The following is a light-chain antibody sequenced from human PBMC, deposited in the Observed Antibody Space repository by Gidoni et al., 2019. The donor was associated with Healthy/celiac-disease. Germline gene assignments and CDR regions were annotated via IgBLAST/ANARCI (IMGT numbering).Light chain of an antibody. CDR3: LLSYSGASWV. CDR2: DTS. V-gene: IGLV7-46*01. J-gene: IGLJ3*02. CDR1: TGAVTSGHY. Sequence: QAVVTQEPSLNVSPGGTVTLTCGSSTGAVTSGHYPYWFQQKPGQAPRTLIYDTSNKHSWTPARFSGSLLGGKAALTLSGAQPEDEAEYYCLLSYSGASWVFGGGTKLTVL.